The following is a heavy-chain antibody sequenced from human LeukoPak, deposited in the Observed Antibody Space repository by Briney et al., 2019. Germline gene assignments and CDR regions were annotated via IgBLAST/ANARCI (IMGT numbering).Heavy chain of an antibody. J-gene: IGHJ6*02. Sequence: ASVKVSCKASGYTFTSYGISWVRRVHGQGLEWIGWISAYNGNTNYAQKLQGRVTMTTDTSTSTAYLELRSLRSDDTAVYYWARDQIAVAGTGRRCMHVWGQGTTVTVSS. CDR1: GYTFTSYG. V-gene: IGHV1-18*01. CDR2: ISAYNGNT. CDR3: ARDQIAVAGTGRRCMHV. D-gene: IGHD6-19*01.